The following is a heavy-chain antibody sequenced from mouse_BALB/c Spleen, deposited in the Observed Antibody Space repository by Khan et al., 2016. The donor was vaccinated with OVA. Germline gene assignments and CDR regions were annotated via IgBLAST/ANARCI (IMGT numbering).Heavy chain of an antibody. CDR1: GYTFKDYV. CDR3: VRFHERY. CDR2: MNTYTGEP. V-gene: IGHV9-3-1*01. Sequence: QIQLVQSGPELKKPGATVKISCKAFGYTFKDYVMNWVKQSPGEGLKWMGWMNTYTGEPTFADDFEGRFAFSLETSANTAYLQISSLKHEDTATYFSVRFHERYCGQGTTLTVSS. J-gene: IGHJ2*01.